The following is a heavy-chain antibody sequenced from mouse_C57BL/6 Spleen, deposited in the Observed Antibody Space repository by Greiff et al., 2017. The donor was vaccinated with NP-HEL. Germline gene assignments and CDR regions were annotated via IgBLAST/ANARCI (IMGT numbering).Heavy chain of an antibody. D-gene: IGHD1-1*01. CDR2: IYPGDGDT. CDR1: GYAFSSYW. CDR3: ARRGLRGLFDY. Sequence: QVQLQQSGAELVKPGASVKISCKASGYAFSSYWMNWVKQRPGKGLEWIGQIYPGDGDTNYNGKFKGKATLTADKSSSTAYMQLSSLTSEDSAVYFCARRGLRGLFDYWGQGTTLTVSS. J-gene: IGHJ2*01. V-gene: IGHV1-80*01.